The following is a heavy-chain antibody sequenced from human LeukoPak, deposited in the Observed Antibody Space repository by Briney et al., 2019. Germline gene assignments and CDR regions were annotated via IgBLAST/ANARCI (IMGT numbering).Heavy chain of an antibody. D-gene: IGHD2-21*01. CDR1: GFTFSSYS. V-gene: IGHV3-21*01. J-gene: IGHJ4*02. CDR2: ISSSSSYI. Sequence: PGGSLRLSCAASGFTFSSYSMNWVRQAPGKGLEWVSSISSSSSYIYYADSVKDRFTISRDNAKNSLYLQMNSLRAEDTAVYYCAREQSYSEEIVVVNPPFDYWGQGTLVTVSS. CDR3: AREQSYSEEIVVVNPPFDY.